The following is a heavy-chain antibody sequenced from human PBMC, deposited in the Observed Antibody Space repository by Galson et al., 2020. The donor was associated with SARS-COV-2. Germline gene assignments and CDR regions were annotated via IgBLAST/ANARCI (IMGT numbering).Heavy chain of an antibody. J-gene: IGHJ4*02. CDR2: IKPDGSDK. CDR1: GFTFSSHW. Sequence: GESLKISCVGSGFTFSSHWMSWVRQAPGRGLEWVADIKPDGSDKYYVDSGKGRFTIARDNAKNSVYLQMNSLGAEDTAVYYCSRGHWGRDYWGQGTLVIVSS. V-gene: IGHV3-7*04. D-gene: IGHD7-27*01. CDR3: SRGHWGRDY.